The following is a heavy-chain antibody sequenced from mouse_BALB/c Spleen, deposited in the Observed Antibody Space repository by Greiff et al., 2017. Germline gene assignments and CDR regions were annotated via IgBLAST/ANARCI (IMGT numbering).Heavy chain of an antibody. CDR1: GFNIKDTY. CDR2: IDPANGNT. V-gene: IGHV14-3*02. Sequence: EVQLQQSGAELVKPGASVKLSCTASGFNIKDTYMHWVKQRPEQGLEWIGRIDPANGNTKYDPKFQGKATITADTSSNTAYLQLSSLTSEDTAVYYYAQMDYGYDGAWFAYWGQGTLVTVSA. CDR3: AQMDYGYDGAWFAY. D-gene: IGHD2-2*01. J-gene: IGHJ3*01.